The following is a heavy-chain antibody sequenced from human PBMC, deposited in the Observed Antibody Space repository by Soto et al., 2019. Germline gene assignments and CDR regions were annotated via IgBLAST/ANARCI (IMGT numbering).Heavy chain of an antibody. V-gene: IGHV4-59*01. J-gene: IGHJ6*04. CDR1: GGSFSGYY. D-gene: IGHD5-12*01. CDR3: ARTAGREYSGYDC. CDR2: IYYSGST. Sequence: SETLSLTCAVYGGSFSGYYWSWIRQPPGKGLEWIGYIYYSGSTNYNPSLKSRVTISVDTSKNQFSLKLSSVTAADTAVYYCARTAGREYSGYDCWGKGTTVTVSS.